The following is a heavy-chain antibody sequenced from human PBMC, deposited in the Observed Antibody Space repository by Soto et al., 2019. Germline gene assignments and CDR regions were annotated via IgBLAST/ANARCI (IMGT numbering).Heavy chain of an antibody. Sequence: SETLSLTCAVYGGSFSGYYWSWIRQHPGKGLEWIGYIYYSGSTYYNPSLKSRVTISVDTSKNQFSLKLSSVTAADTAVYYCARDSGGGTYSSSWDNWGQGTLVTVSS. CDR3: ARDSGGGTYSSSWDN. J-gene: IGHJ4*02. D-gene: IGHD6-13*01. CDR2: IYYSGST. V-gene: IGHV4-31*11. CDR1: GGSFSGYY.